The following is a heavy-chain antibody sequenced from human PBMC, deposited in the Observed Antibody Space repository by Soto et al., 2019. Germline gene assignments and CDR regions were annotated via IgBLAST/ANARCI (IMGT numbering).Heavy chain of an antibody. Sequence: SETLSLTCTVSGGSISSYYWSWIRQPPGKGLEWIGYIYYSGSTNYNPSLKSRVTISVDTSKNQFSLKLSSVTAADTAVYYCARDAASESYYYDSSGYSYYYGMDVWGQGTTVTVSS. CDR2: IYYSGST. CDR1: GGSISSYY. CDR3: ARDAASESYYYDSSGYSYYYGMDV. D-gene: IGHD3-22*01. V-gene: IGHV4-59*01. J-gene: IGHJ6*02.